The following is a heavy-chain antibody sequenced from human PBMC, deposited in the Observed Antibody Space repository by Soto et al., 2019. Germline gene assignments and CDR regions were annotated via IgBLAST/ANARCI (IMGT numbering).Heavy chain of an antibody. Sequence: GASVKVSCKASGYTLTSYDMNWVRQATGQGLEWMGWMNPNSGNTGYAQKFQGRVTMTRTTSRSTAYMELSSLRSEDTAVYYCARRTGVVPAALALWGDYYYYGMDVSGQGTTVTVSS. CDR1: GYTLTSYD. CDR2: MNPNSGNT. D-gene: IGHD2-2*01. J-gene: IGHJ6*02. V-gene: IGHV1-8*01. CDR3: ARRTGVVPAALALWGDYYYYGMDV.